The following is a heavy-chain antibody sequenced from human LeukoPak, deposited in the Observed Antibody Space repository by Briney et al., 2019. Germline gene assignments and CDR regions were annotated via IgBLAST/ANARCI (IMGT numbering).Heavy chain of an antibody. D-gene: IGHD1/OR15-1a*01. CDR2: IYYSGSI. CDR1: GGSISSGGYY. CDR3: VRNTLGHYDAFDI. Sequence: TSETLSLTCTVSGGSISSGGYYWSWIRQPPGKGLEWIGYIYYSGSINYNSSLKSRVTISVDTSRNQFSLKLSSMTAADTAVYYCVRNTLGHYDAFDIWGQGTMVTVSS. J-gene: IGHJ3*02. V-gene: IGHV4-61*08.